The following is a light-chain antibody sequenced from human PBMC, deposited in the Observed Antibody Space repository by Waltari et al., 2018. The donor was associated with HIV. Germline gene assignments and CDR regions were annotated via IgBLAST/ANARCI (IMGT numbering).Light chain of an antibody. J-gene: IGLJ2*01. Sequence: SYELTQPPSVSVSPGQTARITCSGAALPTKYAYWYQQKSGQAPMLVIYEDSKRPSEIPERFSGSSSGTMATLTISGAQVEDEADYYCYSTDSSGNPLFGGGTKLTVL. CDR1: ALPTKY. CDR3: YSTDSSGNPL. CDR2: EDS. V-gene: IGLV3-10*01.